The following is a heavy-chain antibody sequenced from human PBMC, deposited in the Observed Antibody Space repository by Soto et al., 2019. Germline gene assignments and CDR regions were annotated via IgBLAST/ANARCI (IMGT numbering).Heavy chain of an antibody. CDR2: ISGSGVST. D-gene: IGHD3-10*01. CDR1: GFTFSSYA. V-gene: IGHV3-23*01. Sequence: EVQLLESGGGLVQPGGSLRLSCAASGFTFSSYAMSWVRQAPGKGLEWVSAISGSGVSTYYADSVEGRFTISRDNSKNTLYLQMNSLRAEDTAVYCCANCFRGISANAFDIWGQGTLVTVFS. J-gene: IGHJ3*02. CDR3: ANCFRGISANAFDI.